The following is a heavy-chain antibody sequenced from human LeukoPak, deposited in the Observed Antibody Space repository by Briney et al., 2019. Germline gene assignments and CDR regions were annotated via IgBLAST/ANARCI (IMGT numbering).Heavy chain of an antibody. CDR1: GDSISGFY. CDR3: ARGGARGSSAFDI. J-gene: IGHJ3*02. CDR2: IYYSGST. Sequence: SETLSLTCTVSGDSISGFYWSWIRQPPGKGLEWIGYIYYSGSTNYNPSLKSRVTILIETSKNQFSLKLSSVTAADTAVYYCARGGARGSSAFDIWGQGTMVTASS. V-gene: IGHV4-59*01. D-gene: IGHD3-10*01.